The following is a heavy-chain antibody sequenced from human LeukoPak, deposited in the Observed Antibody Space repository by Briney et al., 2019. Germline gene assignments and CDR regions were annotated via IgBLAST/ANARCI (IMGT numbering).Heavy chain of an antibody. CDR3: ARPNVYSSSWYYFDY. V-gene: IGHV3-23*01. CDR1: GFTFSSYA. J-gene: IGHJ4*02. Sequence: QTGVSLRLSCAASGFTFSSYAMRWVRQAPGKGLEWVSSVSGSGGSTYYADSVKGRFTISRDNSKNTLYLQMNSLRAEDTAVYYCARPNVYSSSWYYFDYWGQGTLVTVSS. CDR2: VSGSGGST. D-gene: IGHD6-13*01.